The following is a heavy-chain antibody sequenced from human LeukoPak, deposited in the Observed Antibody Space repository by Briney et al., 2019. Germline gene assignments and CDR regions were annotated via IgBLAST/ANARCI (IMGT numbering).Heavy chain of an antibody. V-gene: IGHV2-5*02. CDR1: GFSLSTSGVG. Sequence: SGPTLVNPTKTLTLTCTFSGFSLSTSGVGVGWIRQPPGKALEWLALIYWDDDKRYSPSLKSRLTITKDTSKNQVVLTVTNMDPVDTATYYCAHRGGFVSSGHYFAYWGQGTLVTVSS. CDR3: AHRGGFVSSGHYFAY. J-gene: IGHJ4*02. D-gene: IGHD3-22*01. CDR2: IYWDDDK.